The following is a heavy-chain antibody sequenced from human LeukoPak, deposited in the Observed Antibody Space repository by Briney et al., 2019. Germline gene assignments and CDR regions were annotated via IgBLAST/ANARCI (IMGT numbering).Heavy chain of an antibody. D-gene: IGHD5-18*01. J-gene: IGHJ4*02. V-gene: IGHV4-34*01. CDR3: ARSGYSYGYRVGYFDY. CDR1: GGSFSGYY. CDR2: INHSGST. Sequence: PSETLSLTCAVYGGSFSGYYWSWIRQPPGKGLEWIGEINHSGSTNYNPSLKSRVTISVDTSKNQFSLKLSSVTAADTAVYYCARSGYSYGYRVGYFDYWGQGTLVTVSS.